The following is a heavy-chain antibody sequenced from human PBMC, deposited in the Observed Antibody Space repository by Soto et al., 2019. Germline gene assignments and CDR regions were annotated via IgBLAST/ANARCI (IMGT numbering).Heavy chain of an antibody. CDR1: GCTFTGYY. CDR3: ARDGRSGGATADFDY. V-gene: IGHV1-2*04. J-gene: IGHJ4*02. CDR2: INPNSGGT. Sequence: ASVKVSCKASGCTFTGYYMHWVRQAPGQGLEWMGWINPNSGGTNYAQKFQGWVTMTRDTSISTAYMELSRLRSDDTAVYYCARDGRSGGATADFDYWGQGTLVTVSS. D-gene: IGHD1-26*01.